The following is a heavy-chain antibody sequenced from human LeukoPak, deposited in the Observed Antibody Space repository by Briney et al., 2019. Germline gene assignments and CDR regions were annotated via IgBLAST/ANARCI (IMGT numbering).Heavy chain of an antibody. CDR2: IYSGGST. V-gene: IGHV3-66*01. D-gene: IGHD5-12*01. CDR1: GFTVSSTY. CDR3: ARDSRGYSGYANFDY. Sequence: PGGSLRLSCAASGFTVSSTYMSWVRQAPGKGLEWVSVIYSGGSTYYADSVKGRFTISRDNSKNTLYLQMNSLRAEDTAVYYCARDSRGYSGYANFDYWGQGTLVTVSS. J-gene: IGHJ4*02.